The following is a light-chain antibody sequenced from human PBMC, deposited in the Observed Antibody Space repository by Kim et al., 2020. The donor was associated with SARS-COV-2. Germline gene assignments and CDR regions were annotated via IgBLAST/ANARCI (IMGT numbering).Light chain of an antibody. J-gene: IGLJ3*02. V-gene: IGLV3-1*01. Sequence: VSHGQTASITCSGDKLGHKYACWYKQKPGQPPLRVIYQDSKRPSGIPERFAGSNSGNTATLTISGTQAMDEADYYCQVRDSSYLVFGGGTQLTVL. CDR2: QDS. CDR1: KLGHKY. CDR3: QVRDSSYLV.